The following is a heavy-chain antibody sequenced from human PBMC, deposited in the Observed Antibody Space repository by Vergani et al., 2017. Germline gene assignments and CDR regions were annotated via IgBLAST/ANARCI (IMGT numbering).Heavy chain of an antibody. CDR3: ARRSSSWETYGMDV. V-gene: IGHV4-59*01. D-gene: IGHD6-13*01. CDR1: GGSISSYY. CDR2: IYYSGST. Sequence: QVQLQESGPGLVKPSETLSLTCTVSGGSISSYYWSWIRQPPGKGLEWIGYIYYSGSTNYNPALKSRVTISVDTSKNQFSLKLSSVTAADTAVYYCARRSSSWETYGMDVWGQGTTVTVSS. J-gene: IGHJ6*02.